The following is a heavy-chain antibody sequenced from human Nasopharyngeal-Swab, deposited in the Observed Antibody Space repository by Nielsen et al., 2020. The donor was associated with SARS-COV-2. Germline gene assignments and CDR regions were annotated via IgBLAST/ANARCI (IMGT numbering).Heavy chain of an antibody. CDR1: GFTFRTSV. V-gene: IGHV3-30*03. J-gene: IGHJ3*01. CDR2: ISPDGTWT. D-gene: IGHD6-19*01. CDR3: VREGDSSGRAGTFDL. Sequence: GESLKISCEVSGFTFRTSVFHWVRQAPGKGLEWVGVISPDGTWTSYADSVKGRFTMSRANSENTLHLHMSRLRPEDTSVYYCVREGDSSGRAGTFDLWGQGTMVTVSS.